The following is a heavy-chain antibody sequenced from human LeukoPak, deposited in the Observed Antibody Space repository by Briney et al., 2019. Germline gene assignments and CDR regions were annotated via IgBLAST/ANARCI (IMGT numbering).Heavy chain of an antibody. V-gene: IGHV3-7*03. J-gene: IGHJ3*02. Sequence: GGSLRLSCAASGFTFSSYWMSWVRQAPGKGLEWVANIKQDGSEKYYVDSVKGRFTISRDNAKNSLYLQMNGLRAEDTAVYYCARVVVVAATLAFDIWGQGTMVTASS. D-gene: IGHD2-15*01. CDR2: IKQDGSEK. CDR1: GFTFSSYW. CDR3: ARVVVVAATLAFDI.